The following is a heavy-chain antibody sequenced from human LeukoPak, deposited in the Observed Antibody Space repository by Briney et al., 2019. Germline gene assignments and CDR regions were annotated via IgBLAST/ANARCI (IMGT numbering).Heavy chain of an antibody. CDR1: GYPFITYF. Sequence: GGSVKVSCKASGYPFITYFMHWVRLAPGQGLEWMGSINPNSGDTYYPQEFQGRVAMTRDTSINTAYIDLSRLTSEDTAIYYCAKAINYYDSSGYYLYYFDYWGHGTPVTVSS. J-gene: IGHJ4*01. CDR3: AKAINYYDSSGYYLYYFDY. D-gene: IGHD3-22*01. V-gene: IGHV1-2*02. CDR2: INPNSGDT.